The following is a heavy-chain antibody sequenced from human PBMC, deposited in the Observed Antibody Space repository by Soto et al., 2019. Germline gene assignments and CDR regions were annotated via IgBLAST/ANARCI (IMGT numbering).Heavy chain of an antibody. V-gene: IGHV1-8*01. CDR2: MNPNSGNT. CDR1: GYTFTSYD. J-gene: IGHJ1*01. Sequence: ASVKVSCKASGYTFTSYDINWVRQATGQGLEWMGWMNPNSGNTGYAQKFQGRVTMTRNPSISTAYMELSSLRSEDTAAYYCARGDNLLRYFFWGQGTLVTVSS. D-gene: IGHD3-9*01. CDR3: ARGDNLLRYFF.